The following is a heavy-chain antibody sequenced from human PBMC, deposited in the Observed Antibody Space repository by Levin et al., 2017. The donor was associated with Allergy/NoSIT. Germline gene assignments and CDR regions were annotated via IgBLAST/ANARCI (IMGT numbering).Heavy chain of an antibody. CDR1: GYTFTSYG. J-gene: IGHJ4*02. V-gene: IGHV1-18*01. CDR2: ISAYNGNT. Sequence: ASVKVSCKASGYTFTSYGISWVRQAPGQGLEWMGWISAYNGNTNYAQKLQGRVTMTTDTSTSTAYMELRSLRSDDTAVYYCARSSHHRPVPFYSSGWYLDWGQGTLVTVSS. D-gene: IGHD6-19*01. CDR3: ARSSHHRPVPFYSSGWYLD.